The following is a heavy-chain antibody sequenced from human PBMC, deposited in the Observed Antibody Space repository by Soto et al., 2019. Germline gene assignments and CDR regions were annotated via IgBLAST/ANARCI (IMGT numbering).Heavy chain of an antibody. V-gene: IGHV4-4*07. J-gene: IGHJ6*02. CDR3: ARGQTYYDFWSGYPYCYYYGMDV. Sequence: QVQLQESGPGLVKPSETLSLTCTVSGGSISSYYWSWIRQPAGKGLEWMGRIYTSGSTNYNPSLKSRVTMSVDTSKNQFPLKLSSVTAADTAVYYCARGQTYYDFWSGYPYCYYYGMDVWGQGTTVTVSS. D-gene: IGHD3-3*01. CDR1: GGSISSYY. CDR2: IYTSGST.